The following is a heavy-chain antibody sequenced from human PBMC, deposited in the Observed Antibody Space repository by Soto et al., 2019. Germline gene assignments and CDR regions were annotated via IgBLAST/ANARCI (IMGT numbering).Heavy chain of an antibody. CDR3: AIPLPKQQLVRGAFDH. J-gene: IGHJ4*02. D-gene: IGHD6-13*01. Sequence: QVQLVQYGAEVKKPGSSVKLSCKTSGGTFRNYAINSVRQAPGQGLEWMGGSIPVFGTANYAQTFQGRFTITADESTSTAYMELSSLRSEDTAVYYCAIPLPKQQLVRGAFDHWGQGTLVTVAS. CDR1: GGTFRNYA. CDR2: SIPVFGTA. V-gene: IGHV1-69*01.